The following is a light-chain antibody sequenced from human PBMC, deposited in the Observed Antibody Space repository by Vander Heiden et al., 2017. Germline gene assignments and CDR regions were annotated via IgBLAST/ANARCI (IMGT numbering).Light chain of an antibody. Sequence: ETVIPQPAATLSVSLGEIATVACRASQSVGSNLAWYQQNPGQAPRLLIYRASTRATGIPARFSGSGSGTEFTLTISSLQSEDFAIYYCQQYNNWPPYTFGQGTKLEIK. J-gene: IGKJ2*01. CDR3: QQYNNWPPYT. V-gene: IGKV3-15*01. CDR1: QSVGSN. CDR2: RAS.